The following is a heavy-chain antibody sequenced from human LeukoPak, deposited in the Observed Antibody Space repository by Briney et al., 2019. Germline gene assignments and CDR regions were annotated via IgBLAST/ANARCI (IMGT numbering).Heavy chain of an antibody. V-gene: IGHV1-2*02. CDR3: ARGQKGMGLWSIDY. Sequence: GASVKVSCKASGYTFTGYYMHWVRQAPGQGLEWMGWINPNSGGTNYAQKFQGRVTMTRDTSISTAYMELSRLRSDDTAVYYCARGQKGMGLWSIDYWGQGTLVTVSS. CDR2: INPNSGGT. D-gene: IGHD4/OR15-4a*01. J-gene: IGHJ4*02. CDR1: GYTFTGYY.